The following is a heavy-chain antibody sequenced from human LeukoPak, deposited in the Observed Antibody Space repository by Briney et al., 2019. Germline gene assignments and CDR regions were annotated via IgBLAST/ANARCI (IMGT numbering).Heavy chain of an antibody. D-gene: IGHD4-11*01. CDR3: ARGRENYSRAGFGY. CDR2: INHSGST. Sequence: SETLSLTCAVYSGSFSAYYWSWIRQPPGKGLEWIGEINHSGSTNYNPSLESRVTVLVDKSKNQLSLKLRSVTAADTAVYYCARGRENYSRAGFGYWAQGTLVTVSP. J-gene: IGHJ4*02. CDR1: SGSFSAYY. V-gene: IGHV4-34*01.